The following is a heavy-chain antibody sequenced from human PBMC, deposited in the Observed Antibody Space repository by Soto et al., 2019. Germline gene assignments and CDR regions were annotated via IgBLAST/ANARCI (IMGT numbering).Heavy chain of an antibody. Sequence: QVQLVQSGAEVKKPGSSVKVSCKASGGTFSSYAISWVRQAPGQGLEWMGGIIPIFGTANYAQKFQGRVTITADKSTSSAYMELRRLRSEDTAVYYCARERVPGAAAGTSPFDYWGPGTLVTVPS. V-gene: IGHV1-69*06. CDR3: ARERVPGAAAGTSPFDY. D-gene: IGHD6-13*01. J-gene: IGHJ4*02. CDR1: GGTFSSYA. CDR2: IIPIFGTA.